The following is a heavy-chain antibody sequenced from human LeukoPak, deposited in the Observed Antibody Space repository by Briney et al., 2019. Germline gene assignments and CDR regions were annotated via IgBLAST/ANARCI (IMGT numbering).Heavy chain of an antibody. J-gene: IGHJ5*02. D-gene: IGHD3-16*01. CDR1: GYTLTELS. Sequence: ASVKVSCKVSGYTLTELSMHWVRQAPGKGREWMGGFDPEDGETIYAQKFQGRVTMTEDTSTDTAYMELSSLRSEDTAVYYCATDLGGGRGWFDPWGQGTLVTVSS. V-gene: IGHV1-24*01. CDR2: FDPEDGET. CDR3: ATDLGGGRGWFDP.